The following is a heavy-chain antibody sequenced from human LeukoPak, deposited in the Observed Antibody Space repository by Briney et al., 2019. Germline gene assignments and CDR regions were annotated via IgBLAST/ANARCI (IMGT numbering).Heavy chain of an antibody. CDR1: GGSISSGGYY. CDR3: ARGQYDILTGYYPDAFDI. D-gene: IGHD3-9*01. V-gene: IGHV4-31*03. J-gene: IGHJ3*02. CDR2: IYYSGST. Sequence: SQTLSLTCTVSGGSISSGGYYWSWIRQHPGKGLEWIGYIYYSGSTYYNPSLKSRVTISVDTSKNQFSLKLSSVTAADTAVYYCARGQYDILTGYYPDAFDIWGQGTMVTVSS.